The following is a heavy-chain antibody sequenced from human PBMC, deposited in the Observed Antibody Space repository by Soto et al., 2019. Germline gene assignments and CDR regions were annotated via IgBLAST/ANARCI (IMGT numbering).Heavy chain of an antibody. J-gene: IGHJ3*02. CDR2: ISAYNGNT. Sequence: GASVKVSCKASGYTFTSYGISWVRQAPGQGLEWMGWISAYNGNTNYAQKLQGRVTITTDTSTSTAYMELRSLRSDDTAVYYCARDSSGWANDAFDIWGQGTMVTVSS. CDR3: ARDSSGWANDAFDI. V-gene: IGHV1-18*01. D-gene: IGHD6-19*01. CDR1: GYTFTSYG.